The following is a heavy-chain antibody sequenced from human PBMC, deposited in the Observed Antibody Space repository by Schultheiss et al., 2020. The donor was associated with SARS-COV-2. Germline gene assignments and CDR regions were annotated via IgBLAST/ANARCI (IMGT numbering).Heavy chain of an antibody. Sequence: SETLSLTCTVSGGSISSGDYYWSWIRQPPGKGLEWIGYIYYSGSTYYNPSLKSRVTISVDTSKNQFSLKLSSVTAADTAVYYCARDEGHEGFYYGMDVWGQGTTVTVSS. V-gene: IGHV4-30-4*01. CDR2: IYYSGST. CDR3: ARDEGHEGFYYGMDV. J-gene: IGHJ6*02. CDR1: GGSISSGDYY.